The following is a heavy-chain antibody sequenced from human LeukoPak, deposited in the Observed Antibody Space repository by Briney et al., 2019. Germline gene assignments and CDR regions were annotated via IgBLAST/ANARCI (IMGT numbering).Heavy chain of an antibody. CDR1: GFTVSSNS. J-gene: IGHJ4*02. CDR3: ARVEDYDILTGFDY. V-gene: IGHV3-53*01. Sequence: GGSLRLSCTVSGFTVSSNSMSWVRQAPGKGLEWVSFIYSDNTHYSDSVKGRFTISRDNSKNTLYLQMNSLRAEDTAVYHCARVEDYDILTGFDYWGQGTLVTVSS. CDR2: IYSDNT. D-gene: IGHD3-9*01.